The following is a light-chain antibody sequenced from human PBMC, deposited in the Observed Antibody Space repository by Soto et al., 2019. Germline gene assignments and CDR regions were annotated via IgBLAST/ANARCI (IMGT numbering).Light chain of an antibody. CDR3: SSYTSSSIVV. Sequence: QSALTQPASVSGSPGQSITISCTGTSSDIGAYNYVSWYQQHPGKAPKLMIYDVSNRPSGVSNRFPGSKSGNTASLAISGLQAEDEADYYCSSYTSSSIVVFGGGTKVTVL. CDR1: SSDIGAYNY. V-gene: IGLV2-14*03. CDR2: DVS. J-gene: IGLJ2*01.